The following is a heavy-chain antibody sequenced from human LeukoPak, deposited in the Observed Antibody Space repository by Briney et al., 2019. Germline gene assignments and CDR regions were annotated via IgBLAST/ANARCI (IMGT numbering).Heavy chain of an antibody. V-gene: IGHV4-31*03. CDR1: GGSISSGGYY. J-gene: IGHJ5*02. CDR3: ARAPLYCSGGGCYSGGWFDP. CDR2: IYYSGST. D-gene: IGHD2-15*01. Sequence: SQTLSLTCTVSGGSISSGGYYWSWIRQHPGKGLEWIGYIYYSGSTYYNPSLKSRVTISVDTSKNQFSLKLSSVTAADTAVYCCARAPLYCSGGGCYSGGWFDPWGQGTLVTVSS.